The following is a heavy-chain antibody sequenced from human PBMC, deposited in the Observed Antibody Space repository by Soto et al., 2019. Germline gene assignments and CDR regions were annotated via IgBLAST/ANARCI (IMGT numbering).Heavy chain of an antibody. V-gene: IGHV3-33*01. CDR3: ARSRFEDSSSHSDAFDI. J-gene: IGHJ3*02. CDR1: GFTFRSYG. CDR2: IWYDGSNK. Sequence: PGGSLRLSCAASGFTFRSYGMHWVCQAPGKGLEWVAVIWYDGSNKYYADSVKGRFTISRDNSKNTLYLQMNSLRAEDTAVYYCARSRFEDSSSHSDAFDIWGQGTMVTVSS. D-gene: IGHD6-6*01.